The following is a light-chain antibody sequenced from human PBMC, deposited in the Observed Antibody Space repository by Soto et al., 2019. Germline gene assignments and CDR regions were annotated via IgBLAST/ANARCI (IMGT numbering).Light chain of an antibody. Sequence: QSVLTQPASVSGSPGQSITISCTGTSSDVGAYTYVSWYRQHPGKAPKLMIFEVSDRPSGVSNRFSGSKSGNTASLTISGLQAEDEADYYCSSYTTSNTLVFGGGTKLTVL. CDR1: SSDVGAYTY. CDR2: EVS. J-gene: IGLJ2*01. V-gene: IGLV2-14*01. CDR3: SSYTTSNTLV.